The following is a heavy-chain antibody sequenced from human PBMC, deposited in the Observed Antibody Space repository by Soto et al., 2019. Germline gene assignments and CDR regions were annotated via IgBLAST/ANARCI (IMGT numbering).Heavy chain of an antibody. D-gene: IGHD1-26*01. CDR2: INPNSGGT. V-gene: IGHV1-2*02. J-gene: IGHJ4*02. CDR1: GYTFTGYY. Sequence: GASVKVSCKASGYTFTGYYIHWVRQAPGQGLEWMGWINPNSGGTNYAQKFQGRVTMTRDTSISTAYMELSRLRSDDTAVYYCARVSGSYYPFDYWGQGTLVTISS. CDR3: ARVSGSYYPFDY.